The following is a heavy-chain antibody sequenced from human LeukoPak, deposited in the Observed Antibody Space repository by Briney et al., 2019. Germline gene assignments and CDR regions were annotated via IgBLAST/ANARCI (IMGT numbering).Heavy chain of an antibody. CDR2: IYYSGST. CDR1: GGSISSYY. CDR3: ARAPYSTLGDAFGI. V-gene: IGHV4-59*01. D-gene: IGHD6-13*01. J-gene: IGHJ3*02. Sequence: SATLSLTCTVSGGSISSYYWSWIRQPPGKGLEWIGYIYYSGSTNYNPSLKSRVTISVDTSKNQFSLKLSSVTAADTAVYYCARAPYSTLGDAFGIWGQGTMVTVSS.